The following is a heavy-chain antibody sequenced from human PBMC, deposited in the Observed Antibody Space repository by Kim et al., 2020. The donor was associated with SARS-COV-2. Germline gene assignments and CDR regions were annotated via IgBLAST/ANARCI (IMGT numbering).Heavy chain of an antibody. CDR1: GFTFSSYA. V-gene: IGHV3-23*01. CDR3: AKCSYSYGNNAFDV. Sequence: GGSLRLSCAGSGFTFSSYAMSWVRQAPGKGLEWVSFIRGGGAFTTYADSVKGRFTISRDNSKNTLFLQMNSLRAEDTAIYYCAKCSYSYGNNAFDVWGQGTIVTVSS. D-gene: IGHD3-16*02. CDR2: IRGGGAFT. J-gene: IGHJ3*01.